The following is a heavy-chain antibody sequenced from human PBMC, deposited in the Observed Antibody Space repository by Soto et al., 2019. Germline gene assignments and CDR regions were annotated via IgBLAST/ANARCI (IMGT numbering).Heavy chain of an antibody. CDR1: GITFSNYA. V-gene: IGHV3-23*01. D-gene: IGHD4-17*01. Sequence: EVQLLESGGGLVQPGGSLRLSCAASGITFSNYAMNWVRQAPGKGLEWVSTISGSDGGTYYADSVKGRFTISSDNSKNTLSLQMNSLRAEDTAVYYCVKVGWHPMTTVTKGYFQQWGQGTLVTVSS. CDR3: VKVGWHPMTTVTKGYFQQ. J-gene: IGHJ1*01. CDR2: ISGSDGGT.